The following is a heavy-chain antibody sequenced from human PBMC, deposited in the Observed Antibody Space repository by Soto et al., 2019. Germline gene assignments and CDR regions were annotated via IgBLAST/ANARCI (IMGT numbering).Heavy chain of an antibody. J-gene: IGHJ5*02. CDR1: GYSISSGYY. CDR3: ARDGWLVPDGENWFDP. CDR2: IYHSGST. V-gene: IGHV4-38-2*02. D-gene: IGHD6-19*01. Sequence: PSETLSLTCAVSGYSISSGYYWGWIRQPPGKGLEWIGRIYHSGSTYYNPSLKSRVTVSVDTSKTQFSLKLSSVTAADTAVYYCARDGWLVPDGENWFDPWGQGTLVTVSS.